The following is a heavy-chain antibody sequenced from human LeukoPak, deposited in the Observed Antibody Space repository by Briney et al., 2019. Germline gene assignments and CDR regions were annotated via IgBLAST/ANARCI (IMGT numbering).Heavy chain of an antibody. CDR3: ARGRSGWYVFDY. Sequence: GSLRLSCAASGLTVSSNYMSWVRQAPGKGLEWVSVIYSSGTTYYADSVKGRFTISRDDSKDTLYVQMNSLRAEDTAVYYCARGRSGWYVFDYWGQGTLVTVSS. J-gene: IGHJ4*02. CDR1: GLTVSSNY. CDR2: IYSSGTT. V-gene: IGHV3-53*01. D-gene: IGHD6-19*01.